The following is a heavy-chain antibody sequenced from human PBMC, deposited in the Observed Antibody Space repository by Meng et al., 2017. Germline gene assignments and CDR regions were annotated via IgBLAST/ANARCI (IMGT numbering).Heavy chain of an antibody. CDR2: ISWDGGST. CDR1: GFTFDDYA. D-gene: IGHD3-22*01. V-gene: IGHV3-43D*03. Sequence: GESLKISCAASGFTFDDYAMHWVRQAPGKGLEWVSLISWDGGSTYYAVSVKGRFTISRDNSKNSLYLQMNSLRAEDTALYYCAKDIRSSGYYYFDYWGQGTLVTVSS. J-gene: IGHJ4*02. CDR3: AKDIRSSGYYYFDY.